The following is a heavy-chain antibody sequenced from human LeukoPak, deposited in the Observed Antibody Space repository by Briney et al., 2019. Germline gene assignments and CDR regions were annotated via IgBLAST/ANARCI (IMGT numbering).Heavy chain of an antibody. CDR2: IKTKADNYAT. J-gene: IGHJ6*04. CDR1: GLTFSVSA. V-gene: IGHV3-73*01. D-gene: IGHD6-25*01. CDR3: SHPAYYHNVDV. Sequence: GGSLRLSCSASGLTFSVSAIHWVRQASGKGLEWVGRIKTKADNYATAYAASVKGRFTISRDDSTNTAYLQMNSLKPEDTAVYYCSHPAYYHNVDVWGKGPRVPVSS.